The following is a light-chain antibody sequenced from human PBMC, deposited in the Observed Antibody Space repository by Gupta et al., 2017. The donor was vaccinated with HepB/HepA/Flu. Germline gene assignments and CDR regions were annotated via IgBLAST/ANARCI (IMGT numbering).Light chain of an antibody. CDR1: QSILTH. V-gene: IGKV1-39*01. Sequence: SRSASLGDIVTIRCRVRQSILTHLNWYHQKPGKDPKLLIYAASSLPSGVPLRFRGSASGTDLTLTISSLQPEDFLTYYCQQTYSTHQCTFGQGTKVEVK. J-gene: IGKJ2*02. CDR2: AAS. CDR3: QQTYSTHQCT.